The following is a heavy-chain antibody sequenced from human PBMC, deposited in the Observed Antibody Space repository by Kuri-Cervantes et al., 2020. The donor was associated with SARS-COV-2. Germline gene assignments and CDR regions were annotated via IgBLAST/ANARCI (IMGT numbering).Heavy chain of an antibody. V-gene: IGHV3-66*01. CDR1: GFTFSSYA. CDR2: IYSGGST. J-gene: IGHJ5*02. D-gene: IGHD2-2*02. Sequence: GGSLRLSCAASGFTFSSYAMSWVRQAPGKGLEWVSVIYSGGSTYYADSVKGRFTISRDNAKNSLYLQMNSLRAEDTAVYYCARELAVLSVPAAIFEGGPDWFDPWGQGTLVTVSS. CDR3: ARELAVLSVPAAIFEGGPDWFDP.